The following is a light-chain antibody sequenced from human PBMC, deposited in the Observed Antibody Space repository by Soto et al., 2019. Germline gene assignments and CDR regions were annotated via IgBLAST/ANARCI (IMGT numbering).Light chain of an antibody. CDR2: TAS. CDR3: IQDYNYPLT. Sequence: AIQMTQSPSSLSASVGARVTITCRASQGIRSELGWYQQKPGKAPNLLIYTASTLQSGVPSRFSGSGSGTDFTLTISSLQPEDFATYYCIQDYNYPLTFGGGTKVDIK. J-gene: IGKJ4*01. V-gene: IGKV1-6*01. CDR1: QGIRSE.